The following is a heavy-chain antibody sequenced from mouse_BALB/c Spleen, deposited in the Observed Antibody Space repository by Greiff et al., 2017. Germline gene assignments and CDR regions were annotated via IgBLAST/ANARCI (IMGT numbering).Heavy chain of an antibody. CDR1: GFTFSSYA. Sequence: DVHLVESGGGLVKPGGSLKLSCAASGFTFSSYAMSWVRQTPEKRLEWVASISSGGSTYYPDSVKGRFTISRDNARNILYLQMSSLRSEDTAMYYCASITTAYFDYWGQGTTLTVSS. CDR3: ASITTAYFDY. CDR2: ISSGGST. V-gene: IGHV5-6-5*01. J-gene: IGHJ2*01. D-gene: IGHD1-2*01.